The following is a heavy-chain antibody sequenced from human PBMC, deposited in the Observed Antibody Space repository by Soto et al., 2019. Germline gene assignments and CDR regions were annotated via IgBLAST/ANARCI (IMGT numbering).Heavy chain of an antibody. V-gene: IGHV1-69*13. D-gene: IGHD6-6*01. CDR1: GGTFSSYA. CDR3: ARAEQQLDLRYYYYGMDV. Sequence: ASVKVSCKASGGTFSSYAISWVRQAPGQGLEWMGGIIPIFGTANYAQKFQGRVTITADESTSTAYMELSSLRSEDTAVYYCARAEQQLDLRYYYYGMDVWGQGTTVTVSS. CDR2: IIPIFGTA. J-gene: IGHJ6*02.